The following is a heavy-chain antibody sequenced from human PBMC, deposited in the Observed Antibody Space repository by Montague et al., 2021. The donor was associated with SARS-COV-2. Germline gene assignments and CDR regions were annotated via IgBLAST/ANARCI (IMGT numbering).Heavy chain of an antibody. CDR1: GGSFSDYS. Sequence: SETLSLTCAVYGGSFSDYSWTWIRQPPGKGLEWIGEINHRGSTNYNPSLKSRVTISVDTSKNQFSLKMTSVTAADTAVYYCARGRQHINMVVVVVTGGEYYFDFWGQGILVAVSS. D-gene: IGHD3-22*01. J-gene: IGHJ4*02. CDR2: INHRGST. CDR3: ARGRQHINMVVVVVTGGEYYFDF. V-gene: IGHV4-34*01.